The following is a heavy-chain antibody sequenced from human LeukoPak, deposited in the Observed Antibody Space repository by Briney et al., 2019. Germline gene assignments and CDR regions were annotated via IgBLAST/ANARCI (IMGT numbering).Heavy chain of an antibody. CDR3: ASLSVDTAMVPKAYYYMDV. CDR2: IYTSGST. J-gene: IGHJ6*03. D-gene: IGHD5-18*01. Sequence: PSETLSLTRTVSGGSISSYYWSWIRQPPGKGLEWIGYIYTSGSTNYNPSLKSRVTISVDTSKNQFSLKLSSVTAADTAVYYCASLSVDTAMVPKAYYYMDVWGKGTTVTVSS. V-gene: IGHV4-4*09. CDR1: GGSISSYY.